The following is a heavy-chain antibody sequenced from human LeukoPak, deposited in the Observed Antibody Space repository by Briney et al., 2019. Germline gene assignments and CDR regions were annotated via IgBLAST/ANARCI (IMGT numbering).Heavy chain of an antibody. CDR2: INPNSGGT. V-gene: IGHV1-2*02. CDR3: ARGESKVASDYYYYGMDV. J-gene: IGHJ6*02. D-gene: IGHD5-12*01. Sequence: AASVNVSCKASGYTFTGYYMHWVRQAPGQGLEWMGWINPNSGGTNYAQKFQGRVTMTRDTSISTAYMELSRLRSDDTAVYYCARGESKVASDYYYYGMDVWGQGTTVTVSS. CDR1: GYTFTGYY.